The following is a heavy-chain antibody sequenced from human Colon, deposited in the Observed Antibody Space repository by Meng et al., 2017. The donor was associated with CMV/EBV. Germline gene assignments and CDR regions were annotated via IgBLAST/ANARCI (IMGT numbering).Heavy chain of an antibody. CDR3: ARRIDFWSGYYSPGGLSNGMDV. J-gene: IGHJ6*02. CDR1: GFTVSSNY. CDR2: IYSGGST. Sequence: SCAASGFTVSSNYMSWVRQAPGKGLEWVSVIYSGGSTYYADSVKGRFTISRDNSKNTLYLQMNSLRAEDTAVYYCARRIDFWSGYYSPGGLSNGMDVWGQGTTVTVSS. V-gene: IGHV3-53*01. D-gene: IGHD3-3*01.